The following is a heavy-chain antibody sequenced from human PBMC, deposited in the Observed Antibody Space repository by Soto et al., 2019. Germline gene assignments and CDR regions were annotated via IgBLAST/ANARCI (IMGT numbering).Heavy chain of an antibody. Sequence: PSETLSLTCSVSGGSIRSDNWWCWVRQSPGKGLEFIGEIFHSGSTNYNPSLKSRVTISLDTSKNQLFLSLTSVSAADTAVYFCARMPFAYYSMDVWGQGPTVT. CDR1: GGSIRSDNW. J-gene: IGHJ6*02. V-gene: IGHV4-4*02. CDR2: IFHSGST. CDR3: ARMPFAYYSMDV. D-gene: IGHD2-2*01.